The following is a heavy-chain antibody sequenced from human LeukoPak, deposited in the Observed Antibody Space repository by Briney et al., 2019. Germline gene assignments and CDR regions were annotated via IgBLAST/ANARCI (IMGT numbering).Heavy chain of an antibody. D-gene: IGHD3-9*01. CDR1: GFTFSSYD. CDR2: IGTAGDT. Sequence: GGSLRLSCAASGFTFSSYDMPWVRQATGKGLEWVSAIGTAGDTYYPGSVKGRFTISRENAKNSLYLQMNSLRAGDTAVYYCARGHHDYFFDYWGQGTLVTVSS. CDR3: ARGHHDYFFDY. J-gene: IGHJ4*02. V-gene: IGHV3-13*01.